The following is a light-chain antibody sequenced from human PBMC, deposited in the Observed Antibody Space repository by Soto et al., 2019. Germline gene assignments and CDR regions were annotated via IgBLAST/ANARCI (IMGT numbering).Light chain of an antibody. V-gene: IGKV1-33*01. Sequence: DIPMTQSPSSLSTSVGERVTITCQASQDISNSLNWYQQKPGKAPNLLIYEASKLQKGVPSRFSGGGSGTHFTFTISNLQPEDIATYYCQHYDSLPRYTFGLGTKLEIK. CDR3: QHYDSLPRYT. CDR1: QDISNS. J-gene: IGKJ2*01. CDR2: EAS.